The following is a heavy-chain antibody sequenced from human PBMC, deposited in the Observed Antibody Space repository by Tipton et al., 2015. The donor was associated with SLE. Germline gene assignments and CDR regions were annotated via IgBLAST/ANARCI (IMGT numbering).Heavy chain of an antibody. CDR3: ARPGIAAAGFDY. CDR2: INHSGST. V-gene: IGHV4-34*01. D-gene: IGHD6-13*01. Sequence: TLSLTCAVYGGSFSGYYWSWIRQPPGKGLEWIGEINHSGSTNYNPSLKSRVTISVDTSKNQFSLKVGSVTAADTAVYYCARPGIAAAGFDYWGQGTLVTVSS. J-gene: IGHJ4*02. CDR1: GGSFSGYY.